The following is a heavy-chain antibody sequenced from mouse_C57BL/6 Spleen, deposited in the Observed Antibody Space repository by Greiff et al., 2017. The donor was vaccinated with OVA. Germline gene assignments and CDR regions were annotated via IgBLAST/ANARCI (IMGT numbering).Heavy chain of an antibody. CDR3: ARDYYYEGMDY. CDR1: GYSITSGYY. J-gene: IGHJ4*01. CDR2: ISYDGSN. Sequence: EVKLMESGPGLVKPSQSLSLTCSVTGYSITSGYYWNWIRQFPGNKLEWMGYISYDGSNNYNPTLKNRISITRDTSKNQFFLKLNSVTTEDTATYYCARDYYYEGMDYWGQGTSVTVSS. V-gene: IGHV3-6*01. D-gene: IGHD1-1*01.